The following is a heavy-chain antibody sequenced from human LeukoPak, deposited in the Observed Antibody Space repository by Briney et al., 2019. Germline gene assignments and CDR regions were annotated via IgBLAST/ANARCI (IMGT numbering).Heavy chain of an antibody. CDR3: ARGSGYNYYYMDV. D-gene: IGHD2-15*01. V-gene: IGHV1-69*13. CDR1: GGTFSSYA. CDR2: IIPIFGTA. J-gene: IGHJ6*03. Sequence: GASVKVSCKASGGTFSSYAISWVRQAPGQGLEWMGGIIPIFGTANYAQKFQGRVTITADESTSTAYKELSSLRSEDMAVYYCARGSGYNYYYMDVWGKGTTVTVSS.